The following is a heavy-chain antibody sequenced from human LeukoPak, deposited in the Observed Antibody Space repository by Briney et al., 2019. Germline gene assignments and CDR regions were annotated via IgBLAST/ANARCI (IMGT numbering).Heavy chain of an antibody. CDR2: INPDSGAT. CDR3: VRDLMTTQTWDFDY. D-gene: IGHD3-16*01. J-gene: IGHJ4*02. CDR1: GYTFTGYY. Sequence: GASVKVSCKGSGYTFTGYYMHWVRQAPGQGLEWMAWINPDSGATNYAQRFQGRVTVTRDTSISTAYMKLSSLESDDTAMYYCVRDLMTTQTWDFDYWGQGTLVSVSS. V-gene: IGHV1-2*02.